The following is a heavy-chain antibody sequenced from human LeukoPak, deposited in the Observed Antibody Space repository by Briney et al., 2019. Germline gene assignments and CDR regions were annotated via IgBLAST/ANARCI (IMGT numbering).Heavy chain of an antibody. V-gene: IGHV3-48*03. D-gene: IGHD3-10*01. CDR1: GFTVSSYE. J-gene: IGHJ4*02. Sequence: GGSRRFSGAAAGFTVSSYEMNLGRPAGGGGLEVISYITSSGTTIYYADSVKGRFTISRDNAKNSLYLQMNSLRADDTAVYYCAREAYGSGAPLDYWGQGTLVTVSS. CDR2: ITSSGTTI. CDR3: AREAYGSGAPLDY.